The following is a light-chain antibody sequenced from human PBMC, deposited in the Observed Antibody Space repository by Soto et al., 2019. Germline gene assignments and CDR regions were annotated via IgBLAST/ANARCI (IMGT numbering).Light chain of an antibody. CDR2: DAS. CDR1: QSISSW. Sequence: DIQMTQSPSTLSASVGDRVTITCRASQSISSWLAWYQQKPGKAPKLLIYDASSLESGVPSRFSGSGSGTEFTLTISSLQPVESATYYCQQYNGYPRTFGQGTKVEIK. V-gene: IGKV1-5*01. CDR3: QQYNGYPRT. J-gene: IGKJ1*01.